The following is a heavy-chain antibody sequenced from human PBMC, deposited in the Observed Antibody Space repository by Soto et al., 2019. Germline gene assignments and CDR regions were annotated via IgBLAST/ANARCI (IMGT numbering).Heavy chain of an antibody. D-gene: IGHD1-20*01. CDR1: GGSIISGVCY. CDR2: IYYSGST. CDR3: AREAMTGNWFDP. V-gene: IGHV4-31*02. Sequence: SETLSITGTVSGGSIISGVCYWSWVRQHPGKGLEWIGYIYYSGSTYYNPSLKSRVTISVDTSKNQFSLKLSSVTAADTAVYYCAREAMTGNWFDPWGQGTLVTVSS. J-gene: IGHJ5*02.